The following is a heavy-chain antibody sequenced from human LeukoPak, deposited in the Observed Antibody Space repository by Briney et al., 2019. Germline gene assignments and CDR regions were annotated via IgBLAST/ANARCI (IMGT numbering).Heavy chain of an antibody. CDR3: ARGRKQDYYYDSSGYLAFFDY. Sequence: PSETLSLTCAVYGGSFSVYYWSWIRQPPGKGLEWIGEINHSGSTNYNPSLKSRVTISVDTSKNQFSLKLSSVTAADTAVYYCARGRKQDYYYDSSGYLAFFDYWGQGTLVTVSS. CDR2: INHSGST. V-gene: IGHV4-34*01. D-gene: IGHD3-22*01. J-gene: IGHJ4*02. CDR1: GGSFSVYY.